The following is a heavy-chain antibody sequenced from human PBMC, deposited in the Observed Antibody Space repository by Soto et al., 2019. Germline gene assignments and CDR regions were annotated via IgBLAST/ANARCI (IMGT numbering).Heavy chain of an antibody. Sequence: SDTLSLTCTVSGGSISSGGYYWSWIRQHPGKGLEWIGYIYYSGSTYYNPSLKSRVTISVDTSKNQFSLKLSSVTAADTAVYYCASFTVTTWAPYYFDYWGQGTLVTVSS. D-gene: IGHD4-17*01. CDR3: ASFTVTTWAPYYFDY. CDR1: GGSISSGGYY. J-gene: IGHJ4*02. CDR2: IYYSGST. V-gene: IGHV4-31*03.